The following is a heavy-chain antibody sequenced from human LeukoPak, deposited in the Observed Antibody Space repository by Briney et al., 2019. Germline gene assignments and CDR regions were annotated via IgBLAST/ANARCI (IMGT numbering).Heavy chain of an antibody. V-gene: IGHV3-21*01. CDR2: ISSSSSYI. J-gene: IGHJ4*02. Sequence: PGGSLRLSCAASGFTFSSYSMNWVSQAPGKGPEWVSSISSSSSYIYYADSVKGRFTISRDNAKNSLYLQMNSLRAEDTAVYYCARAKPIPFTYGSGSYYAYFDYWGQGTLVTVSS. D-gene: IGHD3-10*01. CDR1: GFTFSSYS. CDR3: ARAKPIPFTYGSGSYYAYFDY.